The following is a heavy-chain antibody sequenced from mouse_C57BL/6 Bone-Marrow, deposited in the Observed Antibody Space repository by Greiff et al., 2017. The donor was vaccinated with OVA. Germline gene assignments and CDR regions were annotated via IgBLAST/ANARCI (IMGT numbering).Heavy chain of an antibody. D-gene: IGHD2-5*01. CDR2: SRNKANDYTT. V-gene: IGHV7-1*01. CDR1: GFTFSDFY. J-gene: IGHJ1*03. Sequence: EVKVVESGGGLVQSGRSLRLSCATSGFTFSDFYMEWVRQAPGKGLEWIAASRNKANDYTTEYSASVKGRFIVSRDTSQSILYLQMNALRAEDTAIYYCAIDGYSIYWYFDVWGTGTTVTVSS. CDR3: AIDGYSIYWYFDV.